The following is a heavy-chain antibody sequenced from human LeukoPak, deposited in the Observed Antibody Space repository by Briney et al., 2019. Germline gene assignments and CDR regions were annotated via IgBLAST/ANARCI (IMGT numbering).Heavy chain of an antibody. J-gene: IGHJ4*02. V-gene: IGHV3-21*01. CDR2: ITSGSSYI. Sequence: GGSLRLSCAASGFTFSSYNMNWVRQAPGKGLEWVSSITSGSSYIYYADSVKGRFTISRDNSKNTLYLQMNSLRAEDTAVYYCARGLRFLEWSHFDYWGQGTLVTVSS. D-gene: IGHD3-3*01. CDR3: ARGLRFLEWSHFDY. CDR1: GFTFSSYN.